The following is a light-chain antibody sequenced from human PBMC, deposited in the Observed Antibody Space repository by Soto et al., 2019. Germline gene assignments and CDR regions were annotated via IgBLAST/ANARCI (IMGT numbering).Light chain of an antibody. CDR2: GAS. CDR3: QQYGSSLIT. CDR1: ERIYSAY. Sequence: EVVLTQSPCTLSLSRGERATLSCRASERIYSAYLGWYQQKPGQPPRLLIYGASTRAPGVPARFSGSGSGTDFTLTISRLEPEDFAVYYCQQYGSSLITFGQGTRLEIK. J-gene: IGKJ5*01. V-gene: IGKV3-20*01.